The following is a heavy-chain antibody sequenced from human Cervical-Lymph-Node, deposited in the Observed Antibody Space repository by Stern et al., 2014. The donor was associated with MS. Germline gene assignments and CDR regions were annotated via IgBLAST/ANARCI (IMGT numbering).Heavy chain of an antibody. CDR3: ARFYSSSSFADAFDI. CDR1: GFSLNTSGMC. D-gene: IGHD6-6*01. Sequence: QVTLQESGPALVQPTQTLTLTCTFSGFSLNTSGMCVSWHRQPTGQDLEWLAFIDWDDDKSYNTSLKTRLTISKDTSKNQVVLTMTNMDPVDTATYYCARFYSSSSFADAFDIWGQGTMVTVSS. J-gene: IGHJ3*02. CDR2: IDWDDDK. V-gene: IGHV2-70*01.